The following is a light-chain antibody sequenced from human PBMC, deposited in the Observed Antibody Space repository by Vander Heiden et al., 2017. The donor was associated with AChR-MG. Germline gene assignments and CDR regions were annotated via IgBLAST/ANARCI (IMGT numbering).Light chain of an antibody. CDR2: DAS. CDR3: QQRNSRPYT. CDR1: QSVNIF. Sequence: EVLLTQSPATLSLSPGEGATLSCRASQSVNIFLAWYQQKPGQPPRLLLDDASTRVTGIPARFSGSGSGTDFTLTISSLEPEVFAFYFCQQRNSRPYTFGPGTRLEIK. V-gene: IGKV3-11*01. J-gene: IGKJ2*01.